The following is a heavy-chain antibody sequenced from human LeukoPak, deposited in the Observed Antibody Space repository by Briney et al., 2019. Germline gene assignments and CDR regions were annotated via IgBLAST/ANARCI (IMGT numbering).Heavy chain of an antibody. V-gene: IGHV1-69*01. CDR1: GGTFSSYA. CDR2: IIPIFGTA. J-gene: IGHJ4*02. D-gene: IGHD6-13*01. CDR3: ARGGIAAAGSFDY. Sequence: ASVTVSCTASGGTFSSYAISWVRQAPGQGLEWMGGIIPIFGTANYAQKFQGRVTITADESTSTAYMELSSLRSEDTAVYYCARGGIAAAGSFDYWGQGTLVTVSS.